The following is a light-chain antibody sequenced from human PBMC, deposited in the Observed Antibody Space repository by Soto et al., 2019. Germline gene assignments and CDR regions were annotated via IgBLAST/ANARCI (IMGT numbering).Light chain of an antibody. CDR3: SSYTSSSTAWV. Sequence: QSALTQPASVSGSPGQSITISCTGTSSDVGGYNFVSWYQQHPGKAPKLMIYDVSNRPSGVSNRFSGSKSGNTASLTISGLQAEDEDYYYCSSYTSSSTAWVFGGGTKVTVL. CDR2: DVS. J-gene: IGLJ3*02. V-gene: IGLV2-14*01. CDR1: SSDVGGYNF.